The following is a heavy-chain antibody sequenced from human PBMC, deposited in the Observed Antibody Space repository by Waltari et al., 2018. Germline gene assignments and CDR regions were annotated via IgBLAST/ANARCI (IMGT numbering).Heavy chain of an antibody. V-gene: IGHV4-59*02. Sequence: QVQLQESGPGLVKPSETLSPTCTVSGGSVNSYYWSWIRQPPGKGLEWIGHIYYNGNTDYNPSLKSRVTILVDTSKNQVSLKLSSVTTADTALYFCAREIYGGNSRPYDHWGQGTLVTVAS. J-gene: IGHJ4*02. CDR3: AREIYGGNSRPYDH. D-gene: IGHD2-21*02. CDR1: GGSVNSYY. CDR2: IYYNGNT.